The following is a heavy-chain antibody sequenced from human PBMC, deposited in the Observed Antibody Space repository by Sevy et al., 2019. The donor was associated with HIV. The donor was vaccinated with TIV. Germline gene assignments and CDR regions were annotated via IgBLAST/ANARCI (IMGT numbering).Heavy chain of an antibody. V-gene: IGHV3-7*01. Sequence: GSLRHSCAASGFTFSDSWVTWVRQAPGKGLEWVANIKEDGNERYYVDSVKGRFTLSRDNAKMSVYLELTSLRVEDSDIYYCARGRRNWGLGGFDVWGQGTTVTVSS. D-gene: IGHD3-16*01. J-gene: IGHJ6*02. CDR2: IKEDGNER. CDR3: ARGRRNWGLGGFDV. CDR1: GFTFSDSW.